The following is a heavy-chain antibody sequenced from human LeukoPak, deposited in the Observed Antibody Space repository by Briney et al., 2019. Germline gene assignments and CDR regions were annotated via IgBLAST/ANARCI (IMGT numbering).Heavy chain of an antibody. Sequence: GASVKVSCKASGYTFTSNYIHWVRQAPGQGLEWMGFINPNSGGTDYAQKFLGRVTMTRYTSISTAYMELSRLTSDDTAVYYCARASLGDSSAYYQRPYWYFDLWGRGTLVTVSS. J-gene: IGHJ2*01. D-gene: IGHD3-22*01. CDR3: ARASLGDSSAYYQRPYWYFDL. V-gene: IGHV1-2*02. CDR2: INPNSGGT. CDR1: GYTFTSNY.